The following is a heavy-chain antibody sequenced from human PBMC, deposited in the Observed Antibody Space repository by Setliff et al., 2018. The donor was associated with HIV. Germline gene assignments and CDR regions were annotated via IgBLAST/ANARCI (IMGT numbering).Heavy chain of an antibody. J-gene: IGHJ4*02. CDR2: IIPIFGTA. CDR1: GGTFSSYA. CDR3: ARSPGIAAPRVVFDY. Sequence: SVKVSCKASGGTFSSYAISWVRQAPGQGLEWMGGIIPIFGTANYAQKFQGRVTITTDEYTSTAYMELSSLRSEDTAVYYCARSPGIAAPRVVFDYWGQGTLVTVSS. D-gene: IGHD6-13*01. V-gene: IGHV1-69*05.